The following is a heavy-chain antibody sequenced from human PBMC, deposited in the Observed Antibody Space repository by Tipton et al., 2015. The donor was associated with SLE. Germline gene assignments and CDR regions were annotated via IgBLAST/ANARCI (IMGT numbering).Heavy chain of an antibody. J-gene: IGHJ4*02. CDR1: GYNFPNYW. Sequence: LVQSGAEVKKPGESLTISCKASGYNFPNYWIGWVRQMPGKGLEWMGISHPGDSDTRYSPSFQGQVTISADKSITTAFLQWSRLKASDSAMYYCAKGTAAGGFDYWGQGTLVTVPS. V-gene: IGHV5-51*03. D-gene: IGHD6-13*01. CDR3: AKGTAAGGFDY. CDR2: SHPGDSDT.